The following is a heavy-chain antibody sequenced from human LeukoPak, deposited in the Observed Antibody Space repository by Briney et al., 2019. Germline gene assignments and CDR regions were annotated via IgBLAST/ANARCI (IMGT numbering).Heavy chain of an antibody. J-gene: IGHJ4*02. CDR3: ARGQLPFDY. CDR1: GYSISSGYY. Sequence: SETLSLTCTVSGYSISSGYYWGWIRQPPGKGLEWIGSIYYSGSTYYNPSLKSRVTISVDTSKNQFSLKLSSVTAADTAVYYCARGQLPFDYWGQGTLVTVSS. V-gene: IGHV4-38-2*02. D-gene: IGHD5-18*01. CDR2: IYYSGST.